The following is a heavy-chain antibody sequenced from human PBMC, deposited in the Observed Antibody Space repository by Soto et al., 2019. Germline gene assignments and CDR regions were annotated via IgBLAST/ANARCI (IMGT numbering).Heavy chain of an antibody. D-gene: IGHD2-15*01. CDR3: AGAPVVSDQVGWFDP. Sequence: GGSLRLSCAASGFTFSDYSMSWIRQAPGKGLEWISYISSSGSAIYYADSVKGRFTISRDNAKNSLYLQMNSLRAEDTAVYYCAGAPVVSDQVGWFDPWGQGTLVTVSS. CDR1: GFTFSDYS. CDR2: ISSSGSAI. J-gene: IGHJ5*02. V-gene: IGHV3-11*01.